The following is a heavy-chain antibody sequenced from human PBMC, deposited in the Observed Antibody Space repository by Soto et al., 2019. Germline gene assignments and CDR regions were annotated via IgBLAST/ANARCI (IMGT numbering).Heavy chain of an antibody. CDR1: GFTFSSYG. J-gene: IGHJ5*02. CDR3: ARDVLMCSGGSCYARPSNWFDP. Sequence: HPGGSLRLSCAASGFTFSSYGMHWVRQAPGKGLEWVAVIWYDGSNKYYADSVKGRFTISRDNSKNTLYLQMNSLRAEDTAVYYCARDVLMCSGGSCYARPSNWFDPWGQGTLVTVSS. V-gene: IGHV3-33*01. D-gene: IGHD2-15*01. CDR2: IWYDGSNK.